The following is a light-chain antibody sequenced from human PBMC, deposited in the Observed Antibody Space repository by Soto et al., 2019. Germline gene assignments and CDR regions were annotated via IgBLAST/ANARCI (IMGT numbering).Light chain of an antibody. Sequence: DIVMTQSPLSLRVTPGEPASISCRSSQSLLHSSGYNYLHWYLQKPGQSPQLLISFGSDRSSGVPDRLSGCGSGTDFTLNISRVQAEDVGVYYCMQPLHSPWTFGHGTKVEI. CDR3: MQPLHSPWT. CDR1: QSLLHSSGYNY. V-gene: IGKV2-28*01. J-gene: IGKJ1*01. CDR2: FGS.